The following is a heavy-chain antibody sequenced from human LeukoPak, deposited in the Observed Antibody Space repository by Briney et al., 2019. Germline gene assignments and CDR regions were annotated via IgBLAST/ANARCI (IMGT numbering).Heavy chain of an antibody. CDR1: GFIFNNFA. J-gene: IGHJ4*02. V-gene: IGHV3-23*01. D-gene: IGHD3-22*01. Sequence: GGSLRLSCVASGFIFNNFAMSWVRQAPGKGLEWVSSITHRGGDNTYYADSVKGRFTISRDNPRNTVYLQMNGLRAEDTAVYYCVKDLKWFTQWGQGSLVTVSS. CDR2: ITHRGGDNT. CDR3: VKDLKWFTQ.